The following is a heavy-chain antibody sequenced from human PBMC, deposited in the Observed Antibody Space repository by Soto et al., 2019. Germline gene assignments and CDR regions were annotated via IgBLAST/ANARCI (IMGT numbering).Heavy chain of an antibody. Sequence: ASVKVSCKASGYTFTSYAMHWVRQAPGQRLEWMGWINAGNGNTKYSQKFQGRVTMTRDTSTNTVHMELSSLRSEDTAVYFCARELGGTTVNTLFDHWGQGTAVTVSS. D-gene: IGHD4-17*01. J-gene: IGHJ4*02. V-gene: IGHV1-3*01. CDR1: GYTFTSYA. CDR2: INAGNGNT. CDR3: ARELGGTTVNTLFDH.